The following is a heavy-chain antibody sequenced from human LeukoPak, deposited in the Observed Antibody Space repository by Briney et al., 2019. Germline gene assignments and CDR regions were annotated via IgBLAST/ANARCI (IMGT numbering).Heavy chain of an antibody. J-gene: IGHJ4*02. CDR2: LYGGGAT. CDR3: AREDTTSREFDY. V-gene: IGHV3-53*01. CDR1: GLSVSKNY. D-gene: IGHD5-18*01. Sequence: GGSLILSCAASGLSVSKNYMSWVRQAPGKGLEGVAVLYGGGATFYADSVKGRFTISRDSSKNTLHLQMNNLRAEDTAMYYCAREDTTSREFDYWGQGTPVTVSS.